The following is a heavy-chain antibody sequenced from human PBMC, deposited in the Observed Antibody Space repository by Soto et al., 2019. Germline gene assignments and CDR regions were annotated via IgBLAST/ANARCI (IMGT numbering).Heavy chain of an antibody. D-gene: IGHD6-6*01. CDR2: IYYSGST. CDR1: GGSISSYY. CDR3: ARGAIAARPNYYYGMDV. Sequence: SETLSLTCTVSGGSISSYYWSWIRQPPGKGLEWIGYIYYSGSTNYNPSLKSRVTISVDTSKNQFSLKLSSVTAADTAVYYCARGAIAARPNYYYGMDVWGQGTTVTVSS. V-gene: IGHV4-59*01. J-gene: IGHJ6*02.